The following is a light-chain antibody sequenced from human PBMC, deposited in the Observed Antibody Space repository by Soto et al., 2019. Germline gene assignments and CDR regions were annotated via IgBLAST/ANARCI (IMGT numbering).Light chain of an antibody. V-gene: IGLV4-60*02. Sequence: QPVLTLSSSASASLGSSVKLTCTLSSGHSTYIIAWHQQQPGKAPRYLMKLEGSGSYNKGSGVPDRFSGSSSGADRYLTISHLQFEDEADYYCETWDINTHVVFGGGTKVTVL. J-gene: IGLJ2*01. CDR2: LEGSGSY. CDR1: SGHSTYI. CDR3: ETWDINTHVV.